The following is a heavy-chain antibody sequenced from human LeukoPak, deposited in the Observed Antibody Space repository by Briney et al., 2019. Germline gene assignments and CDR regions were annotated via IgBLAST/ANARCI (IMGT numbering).Heavy chain of an antibody. D-gene: IGHD3-22*01. Sequence: GGALRISCAASGFTFSNYEMNWVRQAPGKGLEWVSYISSSGSAKYYADSVKGRFTMSRDNVKNSLYLQMNSLSAEDTAVYYCARDAGAYDSSGYFRENYYYGMDVWGQGTTVTVSS. CDR2: ISSSGSAK. CDR1: GFTFSNYE. J-gene: IGHJ6*02. V-gene: IGHV3-48*03. CDR3: ARDAGAYDSSGYFRENYYYGMDV.